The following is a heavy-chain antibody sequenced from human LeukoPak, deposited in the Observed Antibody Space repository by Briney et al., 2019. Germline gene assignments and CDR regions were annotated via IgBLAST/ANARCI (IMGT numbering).Heavy chain of an antibody. Sequence: KTSETQSLTCTVSVGFISSGGYYWSWIRQHPGKGLEWIGYIYYSGSTYYNPSLKSRVTISVDTSKNQFSLKLSSVTAADTAVYYCAREWTTVTTNYFDYWGQGTLVTVSS. CDR1: VGFISSGGYY. CDR3: AREWTTVTTNYFDY. CDR2: IYYSGST. J-gene: IGHJ4*02. D-gene: IGHD4-17*01. V-gene: IGHV4-31*03.